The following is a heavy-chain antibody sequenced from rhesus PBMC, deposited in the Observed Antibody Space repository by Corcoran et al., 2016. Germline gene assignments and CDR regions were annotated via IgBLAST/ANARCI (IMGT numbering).Heavy chain of an antibody. V-gene: IGHV4S9*01. CDR3: ARDYSSSHPDY. CDR2: IYGNSAST. Sequence: QVQLQESGPGLVKPSETLSLTCAVSGGSISDYYYWNWITQPPGQVLEWIGNIYGNSASTYYHPSLKSRVTISKATSKNQFFLKLSSVTAADTAVYYCARDYSSSHPDYWGQGVLVTVSS. CDR1: GGSISDYYY. J-gene: IGHJ4*01. D-gene: IGHD6-43*01.